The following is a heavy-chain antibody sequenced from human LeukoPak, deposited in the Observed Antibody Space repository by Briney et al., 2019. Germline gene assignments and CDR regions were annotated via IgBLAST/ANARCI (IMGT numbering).Heavy chain of an antibody. CDR1: GYTFTSFG. D-gene: IGHD2-2*01. J-gene: IGHJ6*02. CDR2: ISTYNGNT. CDR3: AREFIVVVPAAAYGMDV. Sequence: ASVKVSCKASGYTFTSFGISWVRRAPGQGLEWMGWISTYNGNTNYAQKLQGRVTMTTDTSTSTAYMELRSLRSDDTAVYYCAREFIVVVPAAAYGMDVWGQGTTVTVSS. V-gene: IGHV1-18*01.